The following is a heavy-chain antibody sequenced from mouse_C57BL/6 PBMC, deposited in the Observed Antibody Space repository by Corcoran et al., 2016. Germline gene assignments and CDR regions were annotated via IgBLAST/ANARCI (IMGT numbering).Heavy chain of an antibody. J-gene: IGHJ4*01. CDR1: GYTFTSYG. D-gene: IGHD2-1*01. CDR2: IYPRSGNT. CDR3: ASAGYGNLYAMDY. Sequence: QVQLQQSGAELARPGASVKLSCKASGYTFTSYGISWVKQRTGQGLEWIGEIYPRSGNTYYNEKFKGKATLTADKSSSTAYMELRSLTSEDSAVYFCASAGYGNLYAMDYWGQGTSVTVSS. V-gene: IGHV1-81*01.